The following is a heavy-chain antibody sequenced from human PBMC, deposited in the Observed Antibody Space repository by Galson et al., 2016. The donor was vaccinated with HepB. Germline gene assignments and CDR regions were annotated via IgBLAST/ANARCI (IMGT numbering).Heavy chain of an antibody. CDR2: INWSGDTT. D-gene: IGHD6-19*01. CDR1: GFSFSTYW. CDR3: ARGGATPGQWLDNWFDP. Sequence: SLRLSCAASGFSFSTYWVAWVRQAPGKGLEWVSGINWSGDTTGYADSVKGRFTISRDNAKNSLFLQMNSLRAEDTAFYYCARGGATPGQWLDNWFDPWGQGTLVSVSS. J-gene: IGHJ5*02. V-gene: IGHV3-20*04.